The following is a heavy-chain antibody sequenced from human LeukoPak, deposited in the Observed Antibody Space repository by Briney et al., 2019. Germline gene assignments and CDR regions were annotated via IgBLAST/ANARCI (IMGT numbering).Heavy chain of an antibody. CDR2: ISYDGSNK. J-gene: IGHJ6*03. D-gene: IGHD2-21*01. Sequence: PGGSLRLSCAASGFTFSSYAMHWVRQAPGKGLEWVAVISYDGSNKYYADSVKGRFTISRDNSKNTLYLQMNRLRAEDTAVYYCARDGVVGGASYYYYYMDVWGKGTTVTVSS. CDR3: ARDGVVGGASYYYYYMDV. V-gene: IGHV3-30*04. CDR1: GFTFSSYA.